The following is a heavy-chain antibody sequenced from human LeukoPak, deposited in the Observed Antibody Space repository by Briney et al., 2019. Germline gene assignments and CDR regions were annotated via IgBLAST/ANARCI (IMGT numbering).Heavy chain of an antibody. D-gene: IGHD3-22*01. Sequence: SSETLSLTCTVSGGSISSGDYYWSWIRQPPGKGLEWIGYIYYSGSTNYNPSLKSRVTISVDTSKNQFSLKLSSVTAADTAVYYCARTPPYYYDSSGYYVNAFDIWGQGTMVTVSS. J-gene: IGHJ3*02. CDR1: GGSISSGDYY. CDR2: IYYSGST. V-gene: IGHV4-61*08. CDR3: ARTPPYYYDSSGYYVNAFDI.